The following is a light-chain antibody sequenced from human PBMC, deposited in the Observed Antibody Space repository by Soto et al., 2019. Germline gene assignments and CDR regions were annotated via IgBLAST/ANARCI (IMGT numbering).Light chain of an antibody. Sequence: QSALTQPASVSGSPGQSITISCTGTSSDVGGYKYVSWYQQHPGKAPKLMIYEVSNRPSGVSHRFSGSKSGNTASLTISGLQAEDEADYYCSSYTTANTYVFGTGTKATV. J-gene: IGLJ1*01. CDR2: EVS. CDR3: SSYTTANTYV. CDR1: SSDVGGYKY. V-gene: IGLV2-14*01.